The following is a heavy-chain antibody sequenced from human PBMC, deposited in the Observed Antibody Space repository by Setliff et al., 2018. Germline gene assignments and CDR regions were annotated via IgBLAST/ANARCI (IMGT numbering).Heavy chain of an antibody. CDR3: ARTCSGSGCYAGLES. Sequence: PGESLKISCAASGFTFGSSWITWVRQAPGKGLERVAIINPDGSEKYYVDSVKGRFTISRDNAKNSLYLQMNSLRPEDTAVYYCARTCSGSGCYAGLESWGQGTPVTVSS. V-gene: IGHV3-7*01. D-gene: IGHD2-15*01. CDR2: INPDGSEK. CDR1: GFTFGSSW. J-gene: IGHJ4*02.